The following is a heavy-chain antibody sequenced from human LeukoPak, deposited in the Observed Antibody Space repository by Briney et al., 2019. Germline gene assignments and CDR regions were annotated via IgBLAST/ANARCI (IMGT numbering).Heavy chain of an antibody. CDR3: ARAMITFGGVIVQELYYFDY. CDR2: IKQDGSEK. J-gene: IGHJ4*02. CDR1: GFTFSSYW. V-gene: IGHV3-7*01. D-gene: IGHD3-16*02. Sequence: TGGSLRLSCAASGFTFSSYWMSWVRQAPGKGLEWVANIKQDGSEKYYVDSVKGRFTISRDNAKNSLYLQMNSLRAEDTAVYYCARAMITFGGVIVQELYYFDYWGQGTLVTVSS.